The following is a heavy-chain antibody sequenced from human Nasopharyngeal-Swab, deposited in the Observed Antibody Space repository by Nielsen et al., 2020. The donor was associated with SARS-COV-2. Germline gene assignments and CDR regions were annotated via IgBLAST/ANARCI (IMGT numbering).Heavy chain of an antibody. J-gene: IGHJ4*02. Sequence: GESLKISCAASGFTVSSNYMSWVRQAPGKGLEWVSVIYSGGSTYYADSVKGRFTISRDNSKNTLYLQMNSLRAEDTAVYYCAKGWGDYWGQGTLVTVSS. CDR3: AKGWGDY. V-gene: IGHV3-53*01. D-gene: IGHD1-26*01. CDR1: GFTVSSNY. CDR2: IYSGGST.